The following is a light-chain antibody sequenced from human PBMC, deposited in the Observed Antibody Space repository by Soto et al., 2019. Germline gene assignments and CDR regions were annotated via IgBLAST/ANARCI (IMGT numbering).Light chain of an antibody. CDR2: ELS. Sequence: QSALTQPASVSGSPGQSITISCTGTSSDVGGYNYVSWYQQHPAKAPKLMIYELSNRPSGVSNRFSASKSGNTAPLTISERQAEEGADYYGISYPSSSTVVFGGGTKLTVL. CDR1: SSDVGGYNY. J-gene: IGLJ3*02. CDR3: ISYPSSSTVV. V-gene: IGLV2-14*01.